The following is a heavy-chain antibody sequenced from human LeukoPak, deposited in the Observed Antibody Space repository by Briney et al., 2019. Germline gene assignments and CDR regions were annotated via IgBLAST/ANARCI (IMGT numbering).Heavy chain of an antibody. CDR3: ARSLPYYYDSSGSPSGLDY. J-gene: IGHJ4*02. D-gene: IGHD3-22*01. CDR2: IIPIFGIA. Sequence: SVKVSCKASGGTFTSYAISWVRHAPGQGLWWMGRIIPIFGIANYAQKFQGRVTITADKSTSTAYMELSSLRSEDTAVYYCARSLPYYYDSSGSPSGLDYWGQGTLVTVSS. V-gene: IGHV1-69*04. CDR1: GGTFTSYA.